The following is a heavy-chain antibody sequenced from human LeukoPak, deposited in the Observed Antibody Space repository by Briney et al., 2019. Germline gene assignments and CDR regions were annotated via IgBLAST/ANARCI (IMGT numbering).Heavy chain of an antibody. D-gene: IGHD6-13*01. Sequence: PGGSLRLSCAAAELTFSNAWMSWVRLAPGKGLEWVALIKPEADGGTPDYAAPVKGRFTISRDDSGDTLYLQMNSLKTEDTAVYYCTTQGGSRWFDYYYYMDVWGNGTTVPVSS. J-gene: IGHJ6*03. CDR3: TTQGGSRWFDYYYYMDV. V-gene: IGHV3-15*01. CDR1: ELTFSNAW. CDR2: IKPEADGGTP.